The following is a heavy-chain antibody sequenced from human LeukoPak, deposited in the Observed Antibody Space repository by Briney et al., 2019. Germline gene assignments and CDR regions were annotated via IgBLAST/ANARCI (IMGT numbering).Heavy chain of an antibody. CDR3: AASIVYCSGGSCYTPDGSYCYYYGMDV. D-gene: IGHD2-15*01. CDR1: GYTLTELS. CDR2: FDPEDGET. V-gene: IGHV1-24*01. J-gene: IGHJ6*02. Sequence: GASVKVSCKVSGYTLTELSMHWVRQAPGKGLEWMGGFDPEDGETIYAQKFQGRVTMTEDTSTDTAYMELSSLRSEDTAVYYCAASIVYCSGGSCYTPDGSYCYYYGMDVWGQGTTVTVSS.